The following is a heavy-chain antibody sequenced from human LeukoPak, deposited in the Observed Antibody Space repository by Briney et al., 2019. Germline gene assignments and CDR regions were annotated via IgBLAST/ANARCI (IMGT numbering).Heavy chain of an antibody. Sequence: GGSLRLSCAASGFTFSSYWMSWVRQAPGKGLEWVAVISYDGSNKYYADSVKGRFTISRDNSKNTLYLQMNSLRAEDTAVYYCAREWTTGRDTFDIWGQGTMVIVSS. J-gene: IGHJ3*02. CDR1: GFTFSSYW. V-gene: IGHV3-30-3*01. CDR2: ISYDGSNK. D-gene: IGHD4-11*01. CDR3: AREWTTGRDTFDI.